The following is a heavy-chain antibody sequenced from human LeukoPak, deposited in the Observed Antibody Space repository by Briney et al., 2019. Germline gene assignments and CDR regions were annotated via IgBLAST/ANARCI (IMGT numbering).Heavy chain of an antibody. V-gene: IGHV1-2*06. D-gene: IGHD2-2*01. CDR2: INPNSGGT. CDR3: ARDPQDIVVVPAAMGNDY. Sequence: ASVKVSCKASGYTFTGYYMHWVRQAPGQGLEWMGRINPNSGGTNYARKFQGRVTMTRDTSISTAYMELSRLRSDDTAVYYCARDPQDIVVVPAAMGNDYWGQGTLVTVSS. J-gene: IGHJ4*02. CDR1: GYTFTGYY.